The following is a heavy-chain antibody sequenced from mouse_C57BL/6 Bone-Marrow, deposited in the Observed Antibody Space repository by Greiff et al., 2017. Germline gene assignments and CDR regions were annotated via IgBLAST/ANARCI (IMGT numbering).Heavy chain of an antibody. Sequence: QVQLQQSGPELVKPGASVKISCKASGYAFSSSWMNWVKQRPGKGLEWIGRIYPGDGDTNYNGKFKGKATLTADKSSSTAYMQLSSLTSEDSAVYFCARSPLRWLLAYWGQGTTLTVSS. D-gene: IGHD2-3*01. J-gene: IGHJ2*01. CDR1: GYAFSSSW. CDR3: ARSPLRWLLAY. CDR2: IYPGDGDT. V-gene: IGHV1-82*01.